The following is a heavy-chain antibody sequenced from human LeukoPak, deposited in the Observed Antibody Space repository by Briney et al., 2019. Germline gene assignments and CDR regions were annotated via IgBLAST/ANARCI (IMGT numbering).Heavy chain of an antibody. CDR2: VNPNSGGT. V-gene: IGHV1-2*02. CDR3: GRDNPYDSNGYYPDY. D-gene: IGHD3-22*01. Sequence: ASVKVSCKASRYTFTGSYMHWVGQAPGQGLEWTGWVNPNSGGTNYAQKFQGRVAMTRDTSISTAYMELSSLRSDDTAVYYRGRDNPYDSNGYYPDYWGQGTLVTVSS. CDR1: RYTFTGSY. J-gene: IGHJ4*02.